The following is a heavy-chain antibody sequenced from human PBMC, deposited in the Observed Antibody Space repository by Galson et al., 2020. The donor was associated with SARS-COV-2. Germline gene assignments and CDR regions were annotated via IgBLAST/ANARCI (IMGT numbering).Heavy chain of an antibody. J-gene: IGHJ6*02. D-gene: IGHD4-17*01. Sequence: NSGGSLRLSCAASGFTFSSYSMNWVRQAPGKGLEWVSSISSSSSYIYYADSVKGRFTISRDNAKNSLYLQMNSLRAEDTAVYYCARDDDYGDSRDYYYGMDVWGQGTTVTVSS. V-gene: IGHV3-21*01. CDR2: ISSSSSYI. CDR3: ARDDDYGDSRDYYYGMDV. CDR1: GFTFSSYS.